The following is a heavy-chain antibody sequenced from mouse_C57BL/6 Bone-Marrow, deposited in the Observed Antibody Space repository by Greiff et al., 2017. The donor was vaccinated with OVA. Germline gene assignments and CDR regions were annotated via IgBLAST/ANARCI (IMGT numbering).Heavy chain of an antibody. V-gene: IGHV1-53*01. J-gene: IGHJ1*03. CDR3: ARDTTVVAHWYFDV. CDR2: INPSNGGT. CDR1: GYTFTSYW. D-gene: IGHD1-1*01. Sequence: VQLQQPGPELVKPGASVKLSCKASGYTFTSYWMHWVKQRPGQGLEWIGNINPSNGGTNYNEKFKSKATLTVDKSASTAYMQLSSLTSEDSAVYYCARDTTVVAHWYFDVWGTGTTVTVSS.